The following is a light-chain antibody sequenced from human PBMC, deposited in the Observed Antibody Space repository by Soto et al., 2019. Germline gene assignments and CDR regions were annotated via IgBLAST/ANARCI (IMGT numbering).Light chain of an antibody. Sequence: QSVMTPPPSVSAAPGQRVTISCSGSSSNIGGNSVSWYQQLPGTAPKLLIYDDDKRPSGIPDRFSGSKSGTSATLGITGFQTGDEADYYCGSWDSSLSAYVFGTGTQLTV. J-gene: IGLJ1*01. CDR3: GSWDSSLSAYV. CDR2: DDD. CDR1: SSNIGGNS. V-gene: IGLV1-51*01.